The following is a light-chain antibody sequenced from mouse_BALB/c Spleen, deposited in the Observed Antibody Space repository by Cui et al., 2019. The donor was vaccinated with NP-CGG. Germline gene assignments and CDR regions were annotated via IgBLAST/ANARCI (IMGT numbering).Light chain of an antibody. V-gene: IGLV1*01. J-gene: IGLJ1*01. CDR1: TGAVTTSNY. CDR3: SLWYSNHWV. Sequence: QAAVSQESARTTPPGETVTLTCRSSTGAVTTSNYANWVQEKPDHLFTGLIGGTNNRAPGVPARFSGSLIGDRAALTITGAQTEDEAIYFCSLWYSNHWVFGGGTKLTVL. CDR2: GTN.